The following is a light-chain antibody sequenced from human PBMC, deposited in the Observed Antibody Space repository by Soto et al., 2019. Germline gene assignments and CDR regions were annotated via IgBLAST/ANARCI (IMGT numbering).Light chain of an antibody. CDR1: GSDIGGYNY. CDR3: SSYTNSNTRV. V-gene: IGLV2-14*03. J-gene: IGLJ2*01. CDR2: DVT. Sequence: QSVLTQPASVSGSPGQSITISCTGTGSDIGGYNYVSWYQQHPGKAPKLMIYDVTNRPSGVSNRFSGSKSGNTASLTISGLQAEDEADYYCSSYTNSNTRVFGGGTKLTVL.